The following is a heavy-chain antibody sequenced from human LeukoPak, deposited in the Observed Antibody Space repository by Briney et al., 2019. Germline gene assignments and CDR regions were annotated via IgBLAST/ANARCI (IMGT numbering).Heavy chain of an antibody. CDR3: ARASSGYYYFDY. CDR2: ISWNSGTI. V-gene: IGHV3-9*01. D-gene: IGHD3-22*01. Sequence: GGSLRLSCAASGFTFDDYAMHWVRQAPGKGLEWVSGISWNSGTIGYADSVKGRFTISRDNAKNTLYLQMNSLRAEDTAVYYCARASSGYYYFDYWGQGTLVTVSS. J-gene: IGHJ4*02. CDR1: GFTFDDYA.